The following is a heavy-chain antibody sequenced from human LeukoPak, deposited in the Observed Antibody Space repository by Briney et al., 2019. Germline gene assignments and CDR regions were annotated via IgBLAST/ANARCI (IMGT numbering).Heavy chain of an antibody. J-gene: IGHJ4*02. V-gene: IGHV1-2*02. CDR1: GYTFTGYY. Sequence: GAPVKVSCKASGYTFTGYYIHWVRQAPGQGLEWMGWINPNSGGTNYAQKFQGRVTMTRDTSISTAYMELSRLRSDDTAVYYCAREGEVDTMIVGYYFDYWGQGTLVTVSS. D-gene: IGHD3-22*01. CDR2: INPNSGGT. CDR3: AREGEVDTMIVGYYFDY.